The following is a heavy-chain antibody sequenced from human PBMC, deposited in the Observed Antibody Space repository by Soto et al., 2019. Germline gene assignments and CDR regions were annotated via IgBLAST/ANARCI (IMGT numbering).Heavy chain of an antibody. Sequence: SETLSLTCAVYGGSFSGCYWSWIRQPPGKGLEWIGEINHSGSTNYNPSLKSRVTISVDTSKNQFSLKLSSVTAADTAVYYCARGYDYVWGSYPHYYYGMDVWGQGTTVT. CDR3: ARGYDYVWGSYPHYYYGMDV. CDR2: INHSGST. D-gene: IGHD3-16*02. V-gene: IGHV4-34*01. CDR1: GGSFSGCY. J-gene: IGHJ6*02.